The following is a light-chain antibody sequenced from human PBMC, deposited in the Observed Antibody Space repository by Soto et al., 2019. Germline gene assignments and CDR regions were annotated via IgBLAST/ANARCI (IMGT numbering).Light chain of an antibody. CDR1: SSNIGAGYD. CDR3: QSYDTRLSGYV. Sequence: QSALTQSPSVSGAPGQRVTLSCTGSSSNIGAGYDVPWYQQLPGAAPKLLIYDNNNRPSGVPDRFSGSKSGASASLAITGLQAEDEADYYCQSYDTRLSGYVFGTGTKGTVL. J-gene: IGLJ1*01. V-gene: IGLV1-40*03. CDR2: DNN.